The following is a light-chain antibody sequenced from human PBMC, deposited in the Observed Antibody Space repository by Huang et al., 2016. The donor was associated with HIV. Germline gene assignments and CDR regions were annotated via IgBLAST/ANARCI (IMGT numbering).Light chain of an antibody. J-gene: IGKJ1*01. V-gene: IGKV3-15*01. Sequence: IVMTQSPATLSVSPGERATLSCSASQSVSSSLDRYQQITGQAPRLLIYGASTSATGIPSSFSGSGSGTEVTLTITSLQCEYFAVYYCQQYSNWPPWTFGQGTKVEVK. CDR3: QQYSNWPPWT. CDR2: GAS. CDR1: QSVSSS.